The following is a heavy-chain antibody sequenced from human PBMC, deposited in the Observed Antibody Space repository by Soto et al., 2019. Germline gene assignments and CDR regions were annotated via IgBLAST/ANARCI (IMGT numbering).Heavy chain of an antibody. Sequence: QVKLVQSGAEVKKPGASVKVSCKAFGYTFTSYGITWVRQAPGQGLEWMGWISTSHGYTRYAQKVQGRVPMTRDTATSTAYMDLSSLRSDDTAVYYCVNDRDFSGSLAGYRGQGSLVTVSS. D-gene: IGHD1-26*01. CDR3: VNDRDFSGSLAGY. J-gene: IGHJ4*02. CDR2: ISTSHGYT. CDR1: GYTFTSYG. V-gene: IGHV1-18*01.